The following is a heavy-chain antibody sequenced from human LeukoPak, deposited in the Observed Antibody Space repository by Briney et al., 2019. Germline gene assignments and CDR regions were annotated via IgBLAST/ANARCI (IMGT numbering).Heavy chain of an antibody. CDR3: ATFPLGLGYCSSTSCSQSANFDY. CDR1: GYTLTELS. Sequence: ASVKVSCKVSGYTLTELSMHWVRQAPGKGLEWMGGFDPEDGETIYAQKFQGRVTMTEDTSTDTAYMELSSLRSEDTAVYYCATFPLGLGYCSSTSCSQSANFDYWGQGTLVTVSS. D-gene: IGHD2-2*01. CDR2: FDPEDGET. J-gene: IGHJ4*02. V-gene: IGHV1-24*01.